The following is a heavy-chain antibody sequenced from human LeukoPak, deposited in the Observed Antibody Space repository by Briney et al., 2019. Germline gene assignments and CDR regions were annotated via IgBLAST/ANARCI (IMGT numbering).Heavy chain of an antibody. CDR1: GFSFSNDA. V-gene: IGHV3-23*01. CDR3: ARVGDHFHWNLDL. CDR2: ISDSGTNT. D-gene: IGHD3-3*02. J-gene: IGHJ2*01. Sequence: GGSLRLSCAASGFSFSNDAMSWVRQAPGKGLEWVSGISDSGTNTYYADSVEGRFTISRDNSKNTLFLQMNSLRAEDTAVYFCARVGDHFHWNLDLWGRGTLVTVSS.